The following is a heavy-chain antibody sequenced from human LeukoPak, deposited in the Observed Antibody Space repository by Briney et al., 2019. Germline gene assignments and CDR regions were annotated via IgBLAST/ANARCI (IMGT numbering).Heavy chain of an antibody. V-gene: IGHV4-34*01. CDR3: ARDYGDYVHYYMDV. D-gene: IGHD4-17*01. CDR1: GGSFSAYY. Sequence: SETLSLTCAVYGGSFSAYYWSWIRQPPGKGLEWIGEINHSGSTNYNPSLKSRVTISVDTSKSQFSLKLTPVTAADTAVYYCARDYGDYVHYYMDVWGKGTTVTVSS. CDR2: INHSGST. J-gene: IGHJ6*03.